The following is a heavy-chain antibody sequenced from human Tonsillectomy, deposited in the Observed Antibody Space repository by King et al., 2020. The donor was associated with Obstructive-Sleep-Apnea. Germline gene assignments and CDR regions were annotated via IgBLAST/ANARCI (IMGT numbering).Heavy chain of an antibody. CDR1: GFTFSSYG. CDR3: ARDSATVVALDY. CDR2: LLVDGSIN. J-gene: IGHJ4*02. D-gene: IGHD4-23*01. Sequence: QLVESGCGVVQPGRTMRLSCAESGFTFSSYGMHWVRQAPGMWLHVCVVLLVDGSINPYADSVKGRLTISRDNSKNTLYLQMNSLRAEDTAVYYCARDSATVVALDYWGQGTLVTVSS. V-gene: IGHV3-33*01.